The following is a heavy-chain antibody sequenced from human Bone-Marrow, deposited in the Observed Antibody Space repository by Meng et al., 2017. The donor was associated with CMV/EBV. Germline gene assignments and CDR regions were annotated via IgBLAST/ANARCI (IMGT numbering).Heavy chain of an antibody. CDR2: INHSGST. D-gene: IGHD1-26*01. CDR3: ARGGIVGATNDFDY. CDR1: GGSFSGYY. V-gene: IGHV4-34*01. Sequence: SETLSLTCAVYGGSFSGYYWNWIRQPPGKGLEWIGEINHSGSTNYNPSLKSRVTISVDTSKNQLSLKLSSVTAADTAVYYGARGGIVGATNDFDYCGRGTLVTVSS. J-gene: IGHJ4*02.